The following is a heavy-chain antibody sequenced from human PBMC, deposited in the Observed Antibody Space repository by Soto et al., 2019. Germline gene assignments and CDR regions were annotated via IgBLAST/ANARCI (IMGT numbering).Heavy chain of an antibody. D-gene: IGHD3-10*01. CDR3: ARDHNFLVRGVRDYYYGMDV. V-gene: IGHV3-33*01. CDR2: IWYDGSNK. J-gene: IGHJ6*02. CDR1: GFTFSSYG. Sequence: GGSLRLSCAASGFTFSSYGMHWVRQAPGKGLEWVAVIWYDGSNKYYADSVKGRFTISRDNSKNTLYLQMNSLRAEDTAVYYCARDHNFLVRGVRDYYYGMDVWGQGTTVTVSS.